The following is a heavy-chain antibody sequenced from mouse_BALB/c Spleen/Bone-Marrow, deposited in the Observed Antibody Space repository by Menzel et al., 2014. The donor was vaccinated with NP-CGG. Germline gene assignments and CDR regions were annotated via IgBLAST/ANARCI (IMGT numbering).Heavy chain of an antibody. V-gene: IGHV14-3*02. CDR2: IDPANGNT. CDR3: ARQEFAIYWYFDV. Sequence: EVQVVESGAELVKPGASVKLSCSASGFNIKDTYMHWVKQRPEQGLEWIGRIDPANGNTKYDPKFQDKATITADTSSNTVDLQLSSLTFEDTAVYYCARQEFAIYWYFDVWGAGITVTVSS. J-gene: IGHJ1*01. CDR1: GFNIKDTY. D-gene: IGHD1-3*01.